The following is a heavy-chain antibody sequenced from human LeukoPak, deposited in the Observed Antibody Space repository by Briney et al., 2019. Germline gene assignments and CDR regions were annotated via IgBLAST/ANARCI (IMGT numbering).Heavy chain of an antibody. D-gene: IGHD3-22*01. CDR1: GFTFSSYG. CDR2: IWYDGSNK. J-gene: IGHJ6*02. V-gene: IGHV3-33*01. Sequence: GGSLRLSCAASGFTFSSYGMHWARQAPGKGLEWVAVIWYDGSNKYYADSVKGRFTIPRDNSKNTLYLQMNGLRAEDTAVYYCARESMTPYYYDSSGYFYYYYYGMDVWGQGTTVTVSS. CDR3: ARESMTPYYYDSSGYFYYYYYGMDV.